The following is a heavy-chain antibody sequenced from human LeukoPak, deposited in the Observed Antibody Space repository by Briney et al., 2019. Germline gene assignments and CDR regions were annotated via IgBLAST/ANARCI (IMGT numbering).Heavy chain of an antibody. CDR2: IIPIFGTT. D-gene: IGHD6-13*01. CDR3: ARVVGLTGYSSSWYSGYYYYMDV. CDR1: GGTFTSYA. Sequence: SVKVSCKASGGTFTSYAISWVRQAPGQGLEWMGGIIPIFGTTNYAQKFQDRVTITADKSTSTAYMELSRLSSEDTAVYYCARVVGLTGYSSSWYSGYYYYMDVWGKGTTVTVSS. V-gene: IGHV1-69*06. J-gene: IGHJ6*03.